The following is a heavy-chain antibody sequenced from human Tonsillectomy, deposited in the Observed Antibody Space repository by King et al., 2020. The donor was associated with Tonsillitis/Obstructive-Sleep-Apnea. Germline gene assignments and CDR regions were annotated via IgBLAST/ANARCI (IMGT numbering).Heavy chain of an antibody. CDR2: FISILGIS. CDR1: GGTFSSYG. J-gene: IGHJ4*02. Sequence: QLVQSGSMVKKPGSSVKVSCQAAGGTFSSYGFSWVRQAPGQGLERRGGFISILGISNYAQKFQGRVTSTAGKSTPTIYMELSSLRSEDTAVYYCARGTHYYDSSAYYYPDYWRQGPVVTVFS. D-gene: IGHD3-22*01. V-gene: IGHV1-69*10. CDR3: ARGTHYYDSSAYYYPDY.